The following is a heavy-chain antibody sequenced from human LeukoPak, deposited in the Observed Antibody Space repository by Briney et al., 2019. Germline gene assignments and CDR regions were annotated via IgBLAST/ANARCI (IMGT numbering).Heavy chain of an antibody. CDR3: ARGGAIGGYYMDV. J-gene: IGHJ6*03. Sequence: SVKVSCKASGGTFSSYAISWVRQAPGQGLEWMGRIIPIFGTANYAQKFQGRVTITTDESTSTAYMELSSLRCEDTAVYYCARGGAIGGYYMDVWGKGTTVTVSS. CDR2: IIPIFGTA. V-gene: IGHV1-69*05. D-gene: IGHD2-2*02. CDR1: GGTFSSYA.